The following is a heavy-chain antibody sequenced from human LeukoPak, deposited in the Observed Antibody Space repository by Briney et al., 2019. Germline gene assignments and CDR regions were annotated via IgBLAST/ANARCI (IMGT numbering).Heavy chain of an antibody. D-gene: IGHD2-2*02. CDR1: GFTFSSYS. CDR3: ARSQLLYGYCFDY. V-gene: IGHV3-21*01. J-gene: IGHJ4*02. CDR2: ISSSSSYI. Sequence: PGGSLRLSCAASGFTFSSYSMNWVRQAPGKGLEWVSSISSSSSYIYYADSVKGRFTISGDNAKNSLYLQMNSLRAEDTAVYYCARSQLLYGYCFDYWGQGTLVTVSS.